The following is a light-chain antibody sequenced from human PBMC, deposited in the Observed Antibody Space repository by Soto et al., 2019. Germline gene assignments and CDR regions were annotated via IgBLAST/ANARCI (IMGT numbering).Light chain of an antibody. J-gene: IGLJ2*01. CDR3: SSYAGSNNLV. CDR1: SSDVGGYNY. V-gene: IGLV2-8*01. Sequence: QSVLTQPPSASGSPGQSVTISCTGTSSDVGGYNYVSWYQQYPGKAPKVMIYEVSKRPSGVPDRFSGSKSGNTASLTVSGLQAEDKADYYCSSYAGSNNLVFGGGTKLTVL. CDR2: EVS.